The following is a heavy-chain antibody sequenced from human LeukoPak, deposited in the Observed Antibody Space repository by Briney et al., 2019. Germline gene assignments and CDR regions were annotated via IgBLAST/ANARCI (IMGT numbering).Heavy chain of an antibody. J-gene: IGHJ6*03. CDR2: IYYSGST. Sequence: SETLSLTCTVSGGSISSYYWSWIRQPPGKGLEWIGYIYYSGSTNYNPSLKSRVTISVDTSKNQFSLKLSSVTAADTAVYYCARVLASSSSADYYYYYMDVWGKGTTVTVSS. V-gene: IGHV4-59*08. CDR1: GGSISSYY. CDR3: ARVLASSSSADYYYYYMDV. D-gene: IGHD6-6*01.